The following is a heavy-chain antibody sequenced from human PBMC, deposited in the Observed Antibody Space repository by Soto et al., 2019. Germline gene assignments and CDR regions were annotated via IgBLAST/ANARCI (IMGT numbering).Heavy chain of an antibody. J-gene: IGHJ2*01. V-gene: IGHV3-23*01. CDR1: GFTFSSYA. CDR3: TKNQPNIGYWYFDL. Sequence: PGGSLRLSCAASGFTFSSYAMSWVRQAPGKGLEWVSAITDSGSRTYYADSVKGRFIISRDNSKSKLYLQMNSLRAEDTALYYCTKNQPNIGYWYFDLWGRGTLVTVSS. CDR2: ITDSGSRT.